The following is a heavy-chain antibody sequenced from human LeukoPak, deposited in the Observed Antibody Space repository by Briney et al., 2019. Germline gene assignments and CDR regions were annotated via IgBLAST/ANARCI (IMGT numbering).Heavy chain of an antibody. CDR2: ISSSSSYT. V-gene: IGHV3-11*05. Sequence: GGSLRLSCAASGFTFSDYYMSWIRQAPGKGLEWASYISSSSSYTNYADSVKGRFTISRDNAKNSLYLQMNSLRAEDTAVYYCARERYGDLRPWVYYYYGMDVWGQGTTVTVSS. CDR1: GFTFSDYY. D-gene: IGHD4-17*01. CDR3: ARERYGDLRPWVYYYYGMDV. J-gene: IGHJ6*02.